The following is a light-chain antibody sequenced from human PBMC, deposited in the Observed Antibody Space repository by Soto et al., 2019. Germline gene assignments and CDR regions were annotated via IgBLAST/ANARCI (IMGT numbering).Light chain of an antibody. CDR2: AVS. V-gene: IGKV3-20*01. CDR3: QQYGSSPLT. J-gene: IGKJ4*01. Sequence: EIVLTQSPGTLSLSPGQRATLSCRASQSVSSPYLAWYQQKPGQAPRLLIYAVSSRATGIPDRFSGSGSGTDFTLTISRLEPEDFAVYYCQQYGSSPLTFGGGTKVEI. CDR1: QSVSSPY.